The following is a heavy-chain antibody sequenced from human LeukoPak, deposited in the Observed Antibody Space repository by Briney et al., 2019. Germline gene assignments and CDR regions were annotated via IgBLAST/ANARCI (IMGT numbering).Heavy chain of an antibody. D-gene: IGHD6-19*01. J-gene: IGHJ4*02. CDR3: AKDRALPLGYSSGWVERGNDY. CDR1: GFTFSSYS. Sequence: GGSLRLSCAASGFTFSSYSMNWVRQAPGKGLEWVSAISGSGGSTYYADSVKGRFTISRDNSKNTLYLQMNSLRAEDTAVYYCAKDRALPLGYSSGWVERGNDYWGQGTLVTVSS. V-gene: IGHV3-23*01. CDR2: ISGSGGST.